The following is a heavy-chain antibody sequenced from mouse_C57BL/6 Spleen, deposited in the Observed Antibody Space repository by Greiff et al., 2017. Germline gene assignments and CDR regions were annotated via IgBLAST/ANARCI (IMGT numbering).Heavy chain of an antibody. V-gene: IGHV1-61*01. D-gene: IGHD1-1*01. CDR2: IYPSDSET. CDR1: GYTFTSYW. CDR3: ARNYYGKGPFDY. Sequence: QVQLQQSGAELVRPGSSVKLSCKASGYTFTSYWMDWVKQRPGQGLEWIGNIYPSDSETHYNQKFKDKATLTVDKSSSTAYMQLSSLTSEDSAVYYCARNYYGKGPFDYWGQGTTLTVSS. J-gene: IGHJ2*01.